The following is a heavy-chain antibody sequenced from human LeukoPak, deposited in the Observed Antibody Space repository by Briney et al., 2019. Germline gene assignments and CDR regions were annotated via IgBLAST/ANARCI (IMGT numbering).Heavy chain of an antibody. CDR2: ISAYNGNT. CDR3: ARDKPGYSSKPWFDP. J-gene: IGHJ5*02. CDR1: GGTFSSYA. V-gene: IGHV1-18*01. D-gene: IGHD6-13*01. Sequence: ASVKVSCKASGGTFSSYAISWVRQAPGQGLKWMGWISAYNGNTNYAQKLQGRVTMTTDTSTSTAYMELRSLRSDDTAVYYCARDKPGYSSKPWFDPWGQGTLVTVSS.